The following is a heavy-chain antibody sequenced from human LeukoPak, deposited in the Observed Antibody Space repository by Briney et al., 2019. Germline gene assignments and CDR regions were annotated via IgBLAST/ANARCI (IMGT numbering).Heavy chain of an antibody. D-gene: IGHD3-22*01. V-gene: IGHV3-23*01. CDR3: AKVFGDYYDGSGYTPRQYYFDY. J-gene: IGHJ4*02. CDR2: ISGSGGST. Sequence: PGGSLRLSCAASGFTFSSYAMSWVRQPPGKGLEWVSAISGSGGSTYYADSVKGRFTISRDNSKNSLYLQMNNLRAEDTAVYYCAKVFGDYYDGSGYTPRQYYFDYWGQGTLVTVSS. CDR1: GFTFSSYA.